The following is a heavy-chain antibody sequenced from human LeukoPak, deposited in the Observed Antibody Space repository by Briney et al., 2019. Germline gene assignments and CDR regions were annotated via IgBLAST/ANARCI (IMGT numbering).Heavy chain of an antibody. V-gene: IGHV3-48*01. J-gene: IGHJ4*02. CDR3: ARGWRFLGVDY. D-gene: IGHD3-3*01. Sequence: GGSLRLSCAASGFTFSSYGMHWVRQAPGKGLEWVSYISRTNSTIYYADSVKGRFTISRDNAKNSLYLQMNSLRAEDTAVYYCARGWRFLGVDYWGQGILVTVSS. CDR2: ISRTNSTI. CDR1: GFTFSSYG.